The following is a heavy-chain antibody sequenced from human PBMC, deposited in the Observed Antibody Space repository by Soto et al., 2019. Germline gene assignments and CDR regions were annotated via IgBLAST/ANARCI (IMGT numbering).Heavy chain of an antibody. V-gene: IGHV4-30-4*01. CDR2: IYYSGST. Sequence: KTSETLSLTCTVSGGSISSGDYYWSWIRQPPGKGLEWIGYIYYSGSTYYNPSLKGRVTISVDTSKNQFSLKLSSVTAADTAVYYCARGYYDSRGYLGWFDPWGQGTLVTVSS. CDR3: ARGYYDSRGYLGWFDP. D-gene: IGHD3-22*01. J-gene: IGHJ5*02. CDR1: GGSISSGDYY.